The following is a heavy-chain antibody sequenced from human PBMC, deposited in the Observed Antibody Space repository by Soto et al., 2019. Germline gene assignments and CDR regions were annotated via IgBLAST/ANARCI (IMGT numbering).Heavy chain of an antibody. CDR2: ISSSSTYI. CDR3: ARDSPGSDY. D-gene: IGHD2-15*01. J-gene: IGHJ4*02. Sequence: PGGSLRLSCAASGFTFSSYNMNWVRQAPGKGLEWVSSISSSSTYIYYADLVKGRFTISRDNAKNSLYLQMNSLRAEDTAVYYCARDSPGSDYWGQGTLVTVSS. V-gene: IGHV3-21*01. CDR1: GFTFSSYN.